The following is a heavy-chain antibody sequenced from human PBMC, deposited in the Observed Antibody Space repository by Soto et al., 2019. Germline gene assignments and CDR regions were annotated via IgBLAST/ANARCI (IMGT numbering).Heavy chain of an antibody. CDR1: GGTFSSYA. D-gene: IGHD2-15*01. J-gene: IGHJ6*02. V-gene: IGHV1-69*06. CDR3: ARDADIVVVVAATVNYYYGMDV. CDR2: IIPIFGTA. Sequence: SVKVSCKASGGTFSSYAISWVRQAPGQGLEWMGGIIPIFGTANYAQKFQGRVTITADKSTSTAYMELSSLRSEDTAVYYCARDADIVVVVAATVNYYYGMDVWGQGTTVTVSS.